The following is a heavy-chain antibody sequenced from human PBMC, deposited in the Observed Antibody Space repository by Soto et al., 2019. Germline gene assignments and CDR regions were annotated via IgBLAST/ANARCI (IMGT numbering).Heavy chain of an antibody. CDR1: GYTFTSYG. D-gene: IGHD6-6*01. Sequence: GASVKVSCKASGYTFTSYGISWVRQAPGQGLEWMGWISAYNGNTNYPQKLQGRVTMTTDTSTSTDYMELRSLRSDDTAVYCCARKYSSSSWFDPWGQGTLVTVSS. V-gene: IGHV1-18*01. CDR3: ARKYSSSSWFDP. J-gene: IGHJ5*02. CDR2: ISAYNGNT.